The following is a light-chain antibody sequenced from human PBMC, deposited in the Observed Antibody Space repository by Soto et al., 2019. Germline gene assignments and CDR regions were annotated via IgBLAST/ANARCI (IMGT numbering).Light chain of an antibody. Sequence: QSALTQPPSASGSPGQSVTISCTGTSSDVAAYDFVSWYQQHPGKAPKLMIYEVSKRPSGVPDRFSGSKSGDTASLTVSGLQADDEADSYCSSYAGSNNFVFGPGTKVT. CDR3: SSYAGSNNFV. CDR1: SSDVAAYDF. J-gene: IGLJ1*01. V-gene: IGLV2-8*01. CDR2: EVS.